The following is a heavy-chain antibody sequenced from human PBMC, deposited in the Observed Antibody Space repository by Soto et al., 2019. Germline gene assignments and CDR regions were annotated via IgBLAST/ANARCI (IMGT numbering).Heavy chain of an antibody. D-gene: IGHD3-9*01. J-gene: IGHJ6*03. CDR2: IYSGGST. V-gene: IGHV3-53*04. CDR3: AREIVFYTPNYYYYMDV. Sequence: PGGSLRLSCAASGFTVSSNYMSWVRQAPGKGLEWVSVIYSGGSTYYADSVKGRFTISRHNSKNTLYLQMNSLRAEDTAVYYCAREIVFYTPNYYYYMDVWGKGTTVTVS. CDR1: GFTVSSNY.